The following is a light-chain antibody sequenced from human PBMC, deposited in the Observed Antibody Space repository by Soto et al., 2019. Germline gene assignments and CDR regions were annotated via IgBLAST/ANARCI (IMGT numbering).Light chain of an antibody. CDR1: QSMNSW. Sequence: DIQLTQSPSTLSASVGDRVTITCRASQSMNSWLAWYQQKPGEAPKVLIYDASSLESGVPSRFSGSGSGTXXXXXXXXLQPEDFATYYCLRYNAFSQTFGQGTKVEI. J-gene: IGKJ1*01. CDR3: LRYNAFSQT. V-gene: IGKV1-5*01. CDR2: DAS.